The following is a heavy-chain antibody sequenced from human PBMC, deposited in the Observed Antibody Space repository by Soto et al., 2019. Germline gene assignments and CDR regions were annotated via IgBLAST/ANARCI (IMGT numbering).Heavy chain of an antibody. J-gene: IGHJ4*02. V-gene: IGHV3-33*01. CDR2: IWFDGSNK. CDR1: GFTFSSYG. Sequence: QVQLVESGGGVVQPGRSLRLSCAASGFTFSSYGMHWVRQAPGKGLEWVAVIWFDGSNKFYADSVKGRFTISRDNSKNTVSLQMNSLRDEYSAAYYCATTGHYWCQGTLVTVSS. CDR3: ATTGHY.